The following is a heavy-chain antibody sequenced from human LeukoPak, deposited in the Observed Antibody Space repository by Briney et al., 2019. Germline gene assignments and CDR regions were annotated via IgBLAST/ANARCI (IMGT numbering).Heavy chain of an antibody. D-gene: IGHD6-19*01. CDR2: IYYSGST. CDR1: GGSISSHY. CDR3: ARDLGGSSGWYEVTDAFGI. V-gene: IGHV4-59*11. J-gene: IGHJ3*02. Sequence: SETLSLTCTVSGGSISSHYWSWIRQPPGKGLEWIGYIYYSGSTNYNPSLKSRVTISVDTSKDQFSLKLSSVTAADTAVYYCARDLGGSSGWYEVTDAFGIWGQGTMVTVSS.